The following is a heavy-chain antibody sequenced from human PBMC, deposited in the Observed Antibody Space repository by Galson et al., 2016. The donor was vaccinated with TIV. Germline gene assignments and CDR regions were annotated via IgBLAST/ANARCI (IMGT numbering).Heavy chain of an antibody. V-gene: IGHV3-7*01. CDR2: IKQDGSEK. J-gene: IGHJ2*01. CDR3: ARRYLDL. CDR1: GFTFSDYW. Sequence: SLRLSCAASGFTFSDYWMHWVRQTPGKGLEWAANIKQDGSEKYYVDSVKGRFTISRDNAKSSLFLQMNSLRAEDTAVYYCARRYLDLWGRGTLVTVSS.